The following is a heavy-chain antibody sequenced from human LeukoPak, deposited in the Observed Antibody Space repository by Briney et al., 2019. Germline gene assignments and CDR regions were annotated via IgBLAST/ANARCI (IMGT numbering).Heavy chain of an antibody. V-gene: IGHV1-2*02. Sequence: AASVKVSCKASGYTFTGYYMHWVRQAPGQGLEWMGWINPNSGGTNYAQKFQGRVTMTRDTSISTAYMELSRLRSDDTAVYYCARADCSGGSCYSRAEYFQHWGQGTLVTVSS. CDR3: ARADCSGGSCYSRAEYFQH. J-gene: IGHJ1*01. D-gene: IGHD2-15*01. CDR1: GYTFTGYY. CDR2: INPNSGGT.